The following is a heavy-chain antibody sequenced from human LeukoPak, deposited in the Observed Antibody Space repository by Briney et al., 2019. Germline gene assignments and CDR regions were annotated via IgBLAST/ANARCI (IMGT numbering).Heavy chain of an antibody. D-gene: IGHD6-13*01. CDR3: ARATYISSRASQLGY. Sequence: SETLSLTCIVADGSISSYYWSWIRQPPGKGLEWMGYIHSSGTTNYSPSLKSRITMSLDTSKNQFSLRLRSVTAADTAMYYCARATYISSRASQLGYWGQGTLVTVSS. J-gene: IGHJ4*02. CDR2: IHSSGTT. V-gene: IGHV4-59*01. CDR1: DGSISSYY.